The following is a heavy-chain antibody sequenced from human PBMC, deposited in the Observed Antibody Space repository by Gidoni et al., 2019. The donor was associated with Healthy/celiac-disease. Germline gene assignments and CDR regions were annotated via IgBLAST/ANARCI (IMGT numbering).Heavy chain of an antibody. J-gene: IGHJ5*02. D-gene: IGHD2-15*01. CDR1: GGPISSYY. V-gene: IGHV4-59*01. Sequence: QVQLQESGPGLVKPSETLSLTCTVSGGPISSYYWSWIRQPPGKGLEWIGYIYYSGSTNYNPSLKSRVTISVDTSKNQFSLKLSSVTAADTAVYYCARAVVVVAAGWFDPWGQGTLVTVSS. CDR2: IYYSGST. CDR3: ARAVVVVAAGWFDP.